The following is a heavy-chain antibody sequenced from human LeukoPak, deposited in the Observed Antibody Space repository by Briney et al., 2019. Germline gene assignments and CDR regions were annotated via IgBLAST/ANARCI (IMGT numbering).Heavy chain of an antibody. J-gene: IGHJ5*02. CDR3: ARAVHHSSSWYGLFWFDP. Sequence: KSSETLSLTCTVSGGSISSYYWSWIRQPPGKGLEWIGRIYTSGSTNYNPSLKSRVTMSVDTSKNQFSLKLSSVTAADTAVYYCARAVHHSSSWYGLFWFDPWGQGTLVTVSS. D-gene: IGHD6-13*01. CDR2: IYTSGST. V-gene: IGHV4-4*07. CDR1: GGSISSYY.